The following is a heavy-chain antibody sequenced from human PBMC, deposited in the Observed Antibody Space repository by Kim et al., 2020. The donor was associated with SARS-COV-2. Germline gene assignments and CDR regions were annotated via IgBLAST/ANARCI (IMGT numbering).Heavy chain of an antibody. V-gene: IGHV3-48*04. CDR3: ARDGNGMDV. J-gene: IGHJ6*02. Sequence: STISYADSRKGRFTTSRDTAKSALYLQMNSLRAEDTAVYYCARDGNGMDVWGQGTTVTVSS. CDR2: STI.